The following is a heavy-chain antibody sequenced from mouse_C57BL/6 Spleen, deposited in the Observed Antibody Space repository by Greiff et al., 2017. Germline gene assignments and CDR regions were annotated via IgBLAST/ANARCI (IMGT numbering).Heavy chain of an antibody. CDR2: ILPGSGST. Sequence: QVQLQQSGAELMKPGASVKLSCKATGYKLTGYWIEWVKQRPGHGLEWIGEILPGSGSTNYNEKFKGKATFTADTSSNTSYMQRSSRTTEDTALYYCSRDYDGDAMDYWGQGTSVTVSS. CDR3: SRDYDGDAMDY. V-gene: IGHV1-9*01. D-gene: IGHD2-4*01. J-gene: IGHJ4*01. CDR1: GYKLTGYW.